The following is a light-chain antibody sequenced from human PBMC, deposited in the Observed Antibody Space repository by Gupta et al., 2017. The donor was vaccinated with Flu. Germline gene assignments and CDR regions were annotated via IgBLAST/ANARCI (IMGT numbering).Light chain of an antibody. J-gene: IGKJ1*01. CDR1: QSGSSSY. Sequence: RTLSVSPGERATPTCRASQSGSSSYLAWYQQKPGQAPRLLIYGASSMATGIPDRFSGSGSGTDFTLTISRLEPEDFAVYYCQQYGSSPRTFGQGTKVEIK. V-gene: IGKV3-20*01. CDR2: GAS. CDR3: QQYGSSPRT.